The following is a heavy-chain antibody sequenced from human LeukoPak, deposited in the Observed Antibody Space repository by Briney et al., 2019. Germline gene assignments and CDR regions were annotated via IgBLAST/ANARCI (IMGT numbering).Heavy chain of an antibody. J-gene: IGHJ4*02. D-gene: IGHD1-1*01. CDR3: AGSRLRLSGTTRSGLDY. CDR2: INHSGST. V-gene: IGHV4-34*01. Sequence: SETLSLTCAVYGGSFSGYYWSWIRQPPGKGLEWIGEINHSGSTNYNPSLKSRVTISVDTSKNQFSLKLSSVTAADTAVYYCAGSRLRLSGTTRSGLDYWGQGTLVTGSS. CDR1: GGSFSGYY.